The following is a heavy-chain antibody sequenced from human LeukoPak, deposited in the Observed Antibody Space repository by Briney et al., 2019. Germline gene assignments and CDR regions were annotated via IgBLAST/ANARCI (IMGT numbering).Heavy chain of an antibody. J-gene: IGHJ4*02. D-gene: IGHD6-19*01. Sequence: PGGSLRLSSAASGFTFTDYAMGWVRQAPGQGLEWASTISASGSTTYYADSVRGRFTISRDNSKNTLSLQMSSLRAEDTAVYYCAKARTPYNSGFDYWGQGTLVAVSS. CDR1: GFTFTDYA. CDR2: ISASGSTT. V-gene: IGHV3-23*01. CDR3: AKARTPYNSGFDY.